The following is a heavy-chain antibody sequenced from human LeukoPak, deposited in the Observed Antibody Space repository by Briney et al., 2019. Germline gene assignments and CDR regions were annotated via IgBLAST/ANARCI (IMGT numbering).Heavy chain of an antibody. CDR2: IYYSGST. V-gene: IGHV4-31*03. CDR3: ARSSPWELH. Sequence: SETLSLTCTVSGGSISSGGFYWSWIRQHPGKGLEWVGYIYYSGSTYYNPSLKSRVTISVDTSKNQFSLKLSSVTAADTAVYYCARSSPWELHWRQGTLVTVSS. CDR1: GGSISSGGFY. D-gene: IGHD1-26*01. J-gene: IGHJ4*02.